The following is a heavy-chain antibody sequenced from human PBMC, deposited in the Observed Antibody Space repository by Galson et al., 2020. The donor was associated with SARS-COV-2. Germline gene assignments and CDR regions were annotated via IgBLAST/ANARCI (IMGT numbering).Heavy chain of an antibody. CDR1: GYTFTSYD. D-gene: IGHD6-13*01. V-gene: IGHV1-8*01. J-gene: IGHJ4*02. CDR2: MNPNSGNT. Sequence: ASVKVSCQASGYTFTSYDINWVRQATGQGLEWMGWMNPNSGNTGYAQKFQGRVTMTRNTSISTAYMELSSLRSEDTAVYYCARGRYSSSWLPFFDYWGQGTLVTVSS. CDR3: ARGRYSSSWLPFFDY.